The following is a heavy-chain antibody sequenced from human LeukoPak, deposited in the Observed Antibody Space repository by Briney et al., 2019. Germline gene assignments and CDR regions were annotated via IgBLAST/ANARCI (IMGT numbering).Heavy chain of an antibody. V-gene: IGHV3-21*01. CDR1: GFTFSSYS. J-gene: IGHJ6*02. D-gene: IGHD3-3*01. CDR3: AVSGYSLNYYGMDV. Sequence: GSLRLSCAASGFTFSSYSMNWVRQAPGKGLEWVSSISSSSSYIYYADSVKGRFTISRDNAKNSLYLQMNSLRAEDTAVYCCAVSGYSLNYYGMDVWGQGTTVTVSS. CDR2: ISSSSSYI.